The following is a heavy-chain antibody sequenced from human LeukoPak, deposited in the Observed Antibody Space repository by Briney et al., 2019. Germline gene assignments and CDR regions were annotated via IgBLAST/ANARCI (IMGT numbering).Heavy chain of an antibody. D-gene: IGHD5-24*01. CDR1: GGSISSSSFY. CDR2: IYYRRNT. Sequence: SETLSLTCTVYGGSISSSSFYWGWIRQPPGKGLEWIGSIYYRRNTYYNPSLKSRVTISVDTSKNQFSLKLSSVTAADTAVYYCARSRDGYISTFDYWGQGALVTVSS. CDR3: ARSRDGYISTFDY. J-gene: IGHJ4*02. V-gene: IGHV4-39*01.